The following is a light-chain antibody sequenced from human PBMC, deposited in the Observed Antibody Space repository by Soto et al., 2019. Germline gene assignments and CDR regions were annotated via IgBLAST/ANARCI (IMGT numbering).Light chain of an antibody. Sequence: QSALTQPSSVSGSPGQSITISCTGTSRDIGDYNYVSWYQQSPGKAPRLMIYDVSSRASGVSSRFSGSKSGNTASLTISGLQPDDEADYYCSSYAVAVVLFSGGTKLTVL. CDR3: SSYAVAVVL. J-gene: IGLJ3*02. CDR2: DVS. V-gene: IGLV2-14*03. CDR1: SRDIGDYNY.